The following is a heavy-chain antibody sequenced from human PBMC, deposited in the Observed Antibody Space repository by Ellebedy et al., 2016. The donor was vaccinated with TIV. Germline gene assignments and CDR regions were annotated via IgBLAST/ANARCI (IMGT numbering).Heavy chain of an antibody. CDR2: IYYSGNT. CDR3: ARHTYGSYDWDS. V-gene: IGHV4-39*01. D-gene: IGHD5-12*01. J-gene: IGHJ4*02. CDR1: GASISSSSYY. Sequence: MPSETLSLTCSVSGASISSSSYYWGWIRQPPGKGLEWVASIYYSGNTYYNPSLKYRVTISIETSKDQFSLKLSSVAAADTAVYCCARHTYGSYDWDSWGQGIMVTVSS.